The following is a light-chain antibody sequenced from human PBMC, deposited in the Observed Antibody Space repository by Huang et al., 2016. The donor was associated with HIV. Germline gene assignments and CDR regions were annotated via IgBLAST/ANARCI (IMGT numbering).Light chain of an antibody. CDR3: QQRSKWPLT. CDR2: DVS. CDR1: QSIGTY. J-gene: IGKJ4*01. Sequence: EIVLTQSPVTLSLSPGDRATLSCRASQSIGTYLAWYQQKSGQAPRLLIYDVSNRAAGVPARFSASGSETDFTLTIASLDPDDFAIYHCQQRSKWPLTFCGGTKVEMK. V-gene: IGKV3-11*01.